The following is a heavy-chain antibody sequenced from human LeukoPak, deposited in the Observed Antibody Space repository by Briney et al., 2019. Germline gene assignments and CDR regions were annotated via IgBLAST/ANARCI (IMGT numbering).Heavy chain of an antibody. D-gene: IGHD5-18*01. CDR2: IYTSGST. Sequence: SQTLSLTCTVSGGSISSGSYYWSWIRQPAGKGLEWIGRIYTSGSTNYNPSLKSRVTISVDTSKNQFSLKLSSVTAADTAVYYCARDPVYSYGKGNWFDPWGQGTLVTVSS. V-gene: IGHV4-61*02. CDR3: ARDPVYSYGKGNWFDP. J-gene: IGHJ5*02. CDR1: GGSISSGSYY.